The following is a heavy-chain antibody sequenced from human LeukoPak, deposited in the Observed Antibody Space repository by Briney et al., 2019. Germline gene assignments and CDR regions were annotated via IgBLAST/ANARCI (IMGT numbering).Heavy chain of an antibody. CDR1: GFTFSSYS. J-gene: IGHJ4*02. D-gene: IGHD3-10*01. Sequence: GGSLRLSCAASGFTFSSYSMNWVRQAPGKGLEWVSSISSSSSYIYYADSVKGRFTISRDNAKNSLYLHMNSLRAEDTAVYYCARAPPGLRPYFDYWGQGTLVTVSS. CDR3: ARAPPGLRPYFDY. V-gene: IGHV3-21*01. CDR2: ISSSSSYI.